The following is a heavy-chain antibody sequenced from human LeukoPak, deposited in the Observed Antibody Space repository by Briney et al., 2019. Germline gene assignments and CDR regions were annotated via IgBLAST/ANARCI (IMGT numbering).Heavy chain of an antibody. CDR3: AKERRNTAIIDY. CDR1: GFTFSSYG. Sequence: PGGSLRLSCAASGFTFSSYGMHWVRQAPGKGLEWVAFIRYDGSNKYYADSVKGRFTISRDNSKNTLYLQMNSLRAEDTAVYYCAKERRNTAIIDYWGQGTLVTVSS. V-gene: IGHV3-30*02. D-gene: IGHD5-18*01. CDR2: IRYDGSNK. J-gene: IGHJ4*02.